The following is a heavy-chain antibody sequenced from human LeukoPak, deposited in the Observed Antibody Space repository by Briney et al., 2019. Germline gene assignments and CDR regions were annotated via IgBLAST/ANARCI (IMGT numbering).Heavy chain of an antibody. CDR3: ARTAGWTYCSGGSCSEDYFDY. CDR2: ISAYNGNT. Sequence: ASVKVSCKASGYTFTSYGISWVRQAPGQGLEWMGWISAYNGNTNYAQKLQGRVTMTTDTSTSTAYMELRSLRSDDTAVYYCARTAGWTYCSGGSCSEDYFDYWGQGTLVTVSS. V-gene: IGHV1-18*01. CDR1: GYTFTSYG. J-gene: IGHJ4*02. D-gene: IGHD2-15*01.